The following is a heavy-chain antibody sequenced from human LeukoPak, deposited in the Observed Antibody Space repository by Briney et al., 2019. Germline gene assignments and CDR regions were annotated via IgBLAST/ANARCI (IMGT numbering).Heavy chain of an antibody. CDR1: GFTFSSYG. CDR3: AKEGVAAALYYFDY. CDR2: ISGSGGST. D-gene: IGHD6-13*01. Sequence: GRSLRLSCAASGFTFSSYGMPWVRQAPGKGLEWVSAISGSGGSTYYADSVKGRFTISRDNSKNTLYLQVNSLRAEDTAVYFCAKEGVAAALYYFDYWGQGTLVTVSS. V-gene: IGHV3-23*01. J-gene: IGHJ4*02.